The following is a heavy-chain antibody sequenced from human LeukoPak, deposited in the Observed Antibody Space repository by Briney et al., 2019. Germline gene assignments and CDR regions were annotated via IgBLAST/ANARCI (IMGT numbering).Heavy chain of an antibody. V-gene: IGHV1-69*01. CDR3: ARGGSPGAGAFDI. Sequence: GASVKVSCKASGGTFSSYAISWVRQAPGQGLEWMGGIIPIFGTANYAQKFQGRVTITADESTSTAYMELSSLRSEDTAVYYCARGGSPGAGAFDIWGQGTMVTVSS. CDR1: GGTFSSYA. CDR2: IIPIFGTA. J-gene: IGHJ3*02. D-gene: IGHD3-10*01.